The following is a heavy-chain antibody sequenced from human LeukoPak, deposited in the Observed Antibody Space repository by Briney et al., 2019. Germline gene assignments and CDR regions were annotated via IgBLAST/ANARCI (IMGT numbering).Heavy chain of an antibody. D-gene: IGHD3-3*01. J-gene: IGHJ3*02. Sequence: GESLKISCKGSGYSFTSYWIGWVRQMPGKGLEWMGIIYPGDSDTRYSPSFQGQVTISDDKSISTAYLQWGSLKASDTAMYYCARQRFEPSDDAFDIWGQGTMVTVSS. CDR1: GYSFTSYW. CDR2: IYPGDSDT. CDR3: ARQRFEPSDDAFDI. V-gene: IGHV5-51*01.